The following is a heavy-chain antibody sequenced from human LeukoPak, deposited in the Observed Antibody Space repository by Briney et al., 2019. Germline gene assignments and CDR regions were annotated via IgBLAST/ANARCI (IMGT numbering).Heavy chain of an antibody. D-gene: IGHD3-10*01. CDR2: IYYSGST. Sequence: PSETLSLTCTVSGGSINSYYWGWIRQPPGKGLEGIGSIYYSGSTYYNPSLKSRVTISVDTSKNQFSLKLSSVTAADTAVYYCARHNRVGSGSYYIDYWGQGTLVTVSS. J-gene: IGHJ4*02. CDR3: ARHNRVGSGSYYIDY. V-gene: IGHV4-39*01. CDR1: GGSINSYY.